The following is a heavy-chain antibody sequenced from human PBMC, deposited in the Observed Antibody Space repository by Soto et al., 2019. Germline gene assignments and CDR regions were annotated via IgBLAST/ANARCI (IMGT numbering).Heavy chain of an antibody. Sequence: EVQLLESGGGLEQPGESLRLSCAVSGFIFGNYMMTWVRQAPGKGLEWVSTIRDGGESTYYADSVKGRFTISRDNSKNTLYLQMDSLGVEDTAVYYCAPHVHCSGGSCHYDAFDIRGQGTMVTVSS. CDR1: GFIFGNYM. D-gene: IGHD2-15*01. J-gene: IGHJ3*02. CDR2: IRDGGEST. V-gene: IGHV3-23*01. CDR3: APHVHCSGGSCHYDAFDI.